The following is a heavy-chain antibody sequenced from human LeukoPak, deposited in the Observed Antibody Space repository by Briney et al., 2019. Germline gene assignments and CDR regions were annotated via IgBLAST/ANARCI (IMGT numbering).Heavy chain of an antibody. V-gene: IGHV3-11*01. J-gene: IGHJ4*02. Sequence: GGSLRLSCVASGFTFSDYYMSWIRQAPGKGLEWVSYISSSGSTIYYADSVKGRFTISRDNAKNSLYLQMNSLRAEDTAVYYCARVGSSWYSDYLDYWGQGTLVTVSS. CDR1: GFTFSDYY. CDR2: ISSSGSTI. CDR3: ARVGSSWYSDYLDY. D-gene: IGHD6-13*01.